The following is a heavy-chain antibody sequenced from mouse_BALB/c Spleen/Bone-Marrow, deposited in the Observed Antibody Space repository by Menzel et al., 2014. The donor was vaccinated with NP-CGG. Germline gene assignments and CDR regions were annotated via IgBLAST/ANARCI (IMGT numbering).Heavy chain of an antibody. CDR3: ARHAYYDQTEVSFIY. D-gene: IGHD2-4*01. CDR1: GFTFNSYG. V-gene: IGHV5-9-2*01. CDR2: ISGGGSYT. J-gene: IGHJ3*01. Sequence: EVQVVESGGGLVKSGGSLKLSCAASGFTFNSYGMSWVRQTPAKRLEWVAAISGGGSYTFYPDSVKGRFTISRDNAKNNLYLQLSSLRSEDTALYYCARHAYYDQTEVSFIYWGQGTLVTVSA.